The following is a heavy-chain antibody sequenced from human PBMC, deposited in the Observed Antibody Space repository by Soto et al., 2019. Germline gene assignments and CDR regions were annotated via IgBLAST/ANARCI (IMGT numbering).Heavy chain of an antibody. J-gene: IGHJ4*02. Sequence: VQLVESGGGVVQPGRSLRLSCAASGFIFSTYAMHWVRQAPGKGLEWVAVIWYDGSNKYYADSVKGRFTISRDNSKNTLYLQMNSLRVEDTAVYYCAREKKEVSTDYWGQGTLVTVSS. CDR1: GFIFSTYA. V-gene: IGHV3-33*01. CDR2: IWYDGSNK. CDR3: AREKKEVSTDY.